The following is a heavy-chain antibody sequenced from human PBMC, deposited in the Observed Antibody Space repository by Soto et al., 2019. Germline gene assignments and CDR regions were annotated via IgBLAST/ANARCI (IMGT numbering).Heavy chain of an antibody. J-gene: IGHJ4*02. V-gene: IGHV3-30*18. CDR3: AKDDSSEWFGRDY. CDR2: ISYDGTNK. D-gene: IGHD3-22*01. Sequence: VGSLRLSCAASGFTFSCYGMNWVRQAPGKGLEWVAVISYDGTNKYYADSVRGRFTISRDNSKNTLYLQMNSLSAEDTAVYYCAKDDSSEWFGRDYWGQGIQVPVSP. CDR1: GFTFSCYG.